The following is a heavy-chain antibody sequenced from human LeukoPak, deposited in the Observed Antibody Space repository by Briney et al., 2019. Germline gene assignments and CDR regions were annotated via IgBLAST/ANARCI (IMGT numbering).Heavy chain of an antibody. Sequence: GGSLRLSCAASGFTFSNYGMHWVRQAPSEGLEWVAAISNEASTQYYADSVKGRFIISRDNSKNTLYLQMNSLRAEDTAVYYCAKVAYNYYMDVWGKGTTVTVSS. CDR2: ISNEASTQ. CDR1: GFTFSNYG. V-gene: IGHV3-30*18. CDR3: AKVAYNYYMDV. J-gene: IGHJ6*03. D-gene: IGHD5-24*01.